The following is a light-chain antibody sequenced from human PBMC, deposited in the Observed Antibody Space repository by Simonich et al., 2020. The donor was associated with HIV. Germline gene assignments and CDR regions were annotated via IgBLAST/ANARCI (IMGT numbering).Light chain of an antibody. CDR3: SSYTSSSTLV. CDR2: DVS. V-gene: IGLV2-14*02. J-gene: IGLJ3*02. Sequence: QSALTQPPSASGSPGQSVTISCTGTSTDVGSYNLVSWYQQHPGKAPKLMIYDVSKRPSGVSNRFSGSKSGNTASLTISGLQAEDEADYYCSSYTSSSTLVFGGGTKLTVL. CDR1: STDVGSYNL.